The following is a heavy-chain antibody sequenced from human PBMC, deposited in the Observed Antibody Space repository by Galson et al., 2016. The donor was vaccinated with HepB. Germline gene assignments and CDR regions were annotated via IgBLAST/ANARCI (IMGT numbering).Heavy chain of an antibody. D-gene: IGHD3-22*01. J-gene: IGHJ4*02. CDR2: IDPTESYT. CDR1: GYTFTKYW. CDR3: ARPIYASSGYYMGDAL. V-gene: IGHV5-10-1*01. Sequence: QSGAEVKKPGESLRISCQASGYTFTKYWITWVRQMPGKGLEWMGRIDPTESYTDYSPSFQGHVTMSVDKSVSTAYLHLSGLKASDSATYYCARPIYASSGYYMGDALWGQGTLVTVSS.